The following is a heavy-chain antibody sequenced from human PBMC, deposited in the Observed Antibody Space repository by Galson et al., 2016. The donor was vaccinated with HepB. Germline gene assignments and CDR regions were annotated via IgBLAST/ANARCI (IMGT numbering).Heavy chain of an antibody. J-gene: IGHJ4*02. D-gene: IGHD5-24*01. CDR3: ARAPLEMATIQRGYFDY. CDR1: GFTFSSYA. CDR2: ISFDGGNK. V-gene: IGHV3-30-3*01. Sequence: SLRLSCAASGFTFSSYAMHWVRQAPGKGLEWVAVISFDGGNKYYADSVKGRFTISRDNSKNTLYLQMNSLRAEDAAVHYCARAPLEMATIQRGYFDYWGQGTLVTVSS.